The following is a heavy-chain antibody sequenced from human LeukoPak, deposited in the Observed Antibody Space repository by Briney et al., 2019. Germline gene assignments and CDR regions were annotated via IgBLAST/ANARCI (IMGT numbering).Heavy chain of an antibody. CDR1: GGSISSSNYY. D-gene: IGHD3-22*01. CDR3: ASGTWGFYDTTVGVY. V-gene: IGHV4-39*07. J-gene: IGHJ4*02. Sequence: SETLSLTCTVSGGSISSSNYYWGWIRQPPGKGLEWIGSIYYSGSAYYNPSLKSRVTISVDTSKNQFSLKLSSVTAADTAVFYCASGTWGFYDTTVGVYWGQGTLVTVSS. CDR2: IYYSGSA.